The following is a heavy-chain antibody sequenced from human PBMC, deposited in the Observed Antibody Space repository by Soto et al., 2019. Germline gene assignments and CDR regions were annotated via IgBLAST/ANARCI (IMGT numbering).Heavy chain of an antibody. D-gene: IGHD3-3*01. CDR1: GFIFSNNW. V-gene: IGHV3-74*01. Sequence: EGSLRLSCAASGFIFSNNWMHWVRQTPEEGLVWVSRISGDGSSVYYEDSVRSRFIISRDNTRNTLYLHMDSLRAEDKGVYYCATGASRNFFDYWGLGTLVTVSS. J-gene: IGHJ4*02. CDR3: ATGASRNFFDY. CDR2: ISGDGSSV.